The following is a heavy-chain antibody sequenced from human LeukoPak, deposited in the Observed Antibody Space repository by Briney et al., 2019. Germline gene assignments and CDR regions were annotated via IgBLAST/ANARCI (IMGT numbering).Heavy chain of an antibody. D-gene: IGHD1-26*01. Sequence: GESLKISCKGSGYSFTSYWIGWVRQMPGKGLEWMGIIYPGDSDTRYSPSFQGQVTISVDKSISTAYLQWSSLKASDTAMYYCASPFYSATANDAFDIWGQGTMVTVSS. CDR1: GYSFTSYW. V-gene: IGHV5-51*01. J-gene: IGHJ3*02. CDR2: IYPGDSDT. CDR3: ASPFYSATANDAFDI.